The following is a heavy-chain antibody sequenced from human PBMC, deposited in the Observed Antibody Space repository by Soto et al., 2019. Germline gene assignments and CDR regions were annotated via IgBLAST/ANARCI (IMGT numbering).Heavy chain of an antibody. CDR3: ARSLRFGRFDP. V-gene: IGHV4-39*02. CDR1: GGSISTSIYY. J-gene: IGHJ5*02. Sequence: SETLSLTCTVSGGSISTSIYYWGWIRQSPGTGLEWIGSIYYTGTTYYNPSLQSRVTISVDTSKNHFYLKVSSVTVADTAVYFCARSLRFGRFDPWGQGTLVTVSS. D-gene: IGHD3-3*01. CDR2: IYYTGTT.